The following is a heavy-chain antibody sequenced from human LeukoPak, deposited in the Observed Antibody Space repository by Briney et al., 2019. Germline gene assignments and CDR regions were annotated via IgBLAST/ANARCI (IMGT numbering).Heavy chain of an antibody. CDR2: ISDSGGTT. CDR1: GFSFRNFG. D-gene: IGHD3-22*01. V-gene: IGHV3-23*01. Sequence: GGTLRLSCEVSGFSFRNFGMRWVRQAPGKGLEWVSDISDSGGTTYYGDSVKGRFIISRDNSKNTLYLQMNSLRAEDTAVYYCASRGDSSGNDYWGQGTLVTVSS. CDR3: ASRGDSSGNDY. J-gene: IGHJ4*02.